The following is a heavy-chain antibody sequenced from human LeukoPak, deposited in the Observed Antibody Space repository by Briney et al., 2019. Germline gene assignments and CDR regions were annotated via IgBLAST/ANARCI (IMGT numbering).Heavy chain of an antibody. J-gene: IGHJ5*02. Sequence: SETLSLTCAVYGGSFSGYYWSWIRQPPGKGLEWIGEINHRGNTNYNPSLKSRVTTSVDTSKNQIFLKLSSVTAADTAVYYCARDGPRSGYDLGHFDNLGQGTLVTASS. CDR1: GGSFSGYY. CDR2: INHRGNT. D-gene: IGHD5-12*01. CDR3: ARDGPRSGYDLGHFDN. V-gene: IGHV4-34*01.